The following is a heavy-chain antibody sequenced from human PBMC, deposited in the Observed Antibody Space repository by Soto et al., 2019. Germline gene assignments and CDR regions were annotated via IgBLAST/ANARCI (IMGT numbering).Heavy chain of an antibody. J-gene: IGHJ6*02. V-gene: IGHV3-23*01. CDR2: ISGSGGVT. Sequence: EVQLLESGGGWVQPGGFLRLSCAASGFTFRNWARTWVRQAPGKGLEWVSTISGSGGVTYYADSVKGRLTISRDNPQNTLHLQMNSLRAEDTAVYYCAKTTVIVGYYYGLDVWGQGTMVTVSS. CDR3: AKTTVIVGYYYGLDV. CDR1: GFTFRNWA. D-gene: IGHD4-17*01.